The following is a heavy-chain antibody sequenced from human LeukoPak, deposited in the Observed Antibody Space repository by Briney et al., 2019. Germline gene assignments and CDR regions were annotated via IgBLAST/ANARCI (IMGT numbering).Heavy chain of an antibody. CDR1: GFTVSSNY. CDR2: IYSGGST. J-gene: IGHJ6*03. D-gene: IGHD5-24*01. V-gene: IGHV3-66*01. Sequence: PGGSLRLSCAASGFTVSSNYMSWVRQAPGKGLEWVSVIYSGGSTYYADSVKGRFTISRDNSKNTLYLQMNSLRAEDTAVYYCAKNRENYYYMDVWGKGTTVTVSS. CDR3: AKNRENYYYMDV.